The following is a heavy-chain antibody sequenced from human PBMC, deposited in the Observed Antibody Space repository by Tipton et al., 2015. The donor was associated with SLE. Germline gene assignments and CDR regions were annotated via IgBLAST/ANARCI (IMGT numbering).Heavy chain of an antibody. D-gene: IGHD6-19*01. J-gene: IGHJ4*02. V-gene: IGHV4-4*08. CDR1: GGSINSYY. CDR3: ARVGYSSGSYYFDY. CDR2: IYTSGNT. Sequence: LRLPCTVSGGSINSYYWSWIRQPPGKGLEWIGNIYTSGNTNYNPSLKSRVTISVDTSKNQFSLKLSSVTAADTAGYYCARVGYSSGSYYFDYWGQGTLVTVSS.